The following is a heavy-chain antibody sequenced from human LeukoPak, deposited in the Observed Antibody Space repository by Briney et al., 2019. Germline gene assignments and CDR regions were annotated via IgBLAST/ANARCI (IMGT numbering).Heavy chain of an antibody. D-gene: IGHD2-15*01. J-gene: IGHJ4*02. CDR2: ISSNGGST. Sequence: GGSLRLSCSASGFTFSSYAMHWVRQAPGKGLEYVSAISSNGGSTYYADSVKGRFTISRDNSKHTLYLQMSSLRAEDTAVYYCVKDPNCSGGSCSGVFDYWGQETLVTVSS. V-gene: IGHV3-64D*09. CDR1: GFTFSSYA. CDR3: VKDPNCSGGSCSGVFDY.